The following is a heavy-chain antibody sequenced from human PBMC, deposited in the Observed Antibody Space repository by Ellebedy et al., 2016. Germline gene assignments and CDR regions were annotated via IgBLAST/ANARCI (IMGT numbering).Heavy chain of an antibody. V-gene: IGHV3-23*01. Sequence: GESLKISCAAPGFTLNNYAVTWIRQSAGEGLEWVSAITGDTGTTYYADSVKGRFTISRDSFKNTLYLQMNSLTADDTAVYFCVKSGHDYAWSYWGQGTLVTVSS. CDR1: GFTLNNYA. D-gene: IGHD4/OR15-4a*01. CDR3: VKSGHDYAWSY. CDR2: ITGDTGTT. J-gene: IGHJ4*02.